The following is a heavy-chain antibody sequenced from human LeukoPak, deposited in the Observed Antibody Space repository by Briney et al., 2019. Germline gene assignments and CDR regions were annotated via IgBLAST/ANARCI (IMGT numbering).Heavy chain of an antibody. CDR2: FDPEDGET. V-gene: IGHV1-24*01. CDR3: ATDPVSSATTFDY. J-gene: IGHJ4*02. D-gene: IGHD1-1*01. CDR1: GYTLTELS. Sequence: ASVRVSCKVSGYTLTELSMHWVRQAPGKGLEWMGGFDPEDGETIHAQKFQGRVTMTEDTSTDTAYMELSSLRSEDTAVYYCATDPVSSATTFDYWGQGTLVTVSS.